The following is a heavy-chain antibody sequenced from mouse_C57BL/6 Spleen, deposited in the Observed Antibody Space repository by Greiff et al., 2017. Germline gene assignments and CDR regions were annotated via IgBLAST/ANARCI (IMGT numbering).Heavy chain of an antibody. D-gene: IGHD1-1*01. CDR1: GFNITDYY. J-gene: IGHJ1*03. V-gene: IGHV14-1*01. CDR3: TPYPLDYYGSRYFDV. CDR2: IDPEDGDT. Sequence: EVQLQQSGAELVRPGASVKLSCTASGFNITDYYMHWVKQRPEQGLEWIGRIDPEDGDTDYAPKFQGKATMTADTSSNTAYLQLSSLTSEDTAVYYCTPYPLDYYGSRYFDVWGTGTTVTVSS.